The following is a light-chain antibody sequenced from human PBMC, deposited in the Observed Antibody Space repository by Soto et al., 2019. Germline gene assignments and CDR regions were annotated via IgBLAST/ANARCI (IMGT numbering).Light chain of an antibody. CDR2: FDN. J-gene: IGLJ3*02. V-gene: IGLV1-44*01. Sequence: QPVLTQPPSASGTPGQRVTISCSGSSSNIGSHTVNWYQQLPGTAPKGVIYFDNQRPSGVPDRFSGSKSGTSASLAISGPQSEDEADYYCASWDGSLNGWMFGGGTKLTVL. CDR1: SSNIGSHT. CDR3: ASWDGSLNGWM.